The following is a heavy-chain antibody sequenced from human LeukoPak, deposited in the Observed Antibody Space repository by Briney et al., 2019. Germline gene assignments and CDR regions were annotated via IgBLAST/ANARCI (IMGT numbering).Heavy chain of an antibody. Sequence: GGSLRLSCAASGFTFDDYAMHWVRQAPGKGLEWVSAISGSGGSTYYADSVKGRFTISRDNSKNTLYLQMNSLRAEDTAVYYCAKPQYYYDSSGYYDYWGQGTLVTVSS. D-gene: IGHD3-22*01. CDR3: AKPQYYYDSSGYYDY. J-gene: IGHJ4*02. CDR2: ISGSGGST. CDR1: GFTFDDYA. V-gene: IGHV3-23*01.